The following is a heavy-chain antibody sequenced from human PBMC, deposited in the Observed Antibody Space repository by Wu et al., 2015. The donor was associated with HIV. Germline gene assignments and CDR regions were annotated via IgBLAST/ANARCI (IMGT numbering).Heavy chain of an antibody. CDR2: ISTYSGTN. V-gene: IGHV1-18*01. CDR1: GYTFINYG. Sequence: QVQLVQSGPEVKKPGASVKVSCKTSGYTFINYGINWVRQAPGQGLEWMGWISTYSGTNKLCTEKIPGQSHHLTTDTSTTTKPTLELRSLKSETTTAVNYYCXRESGTLVKGAAMVFDPWGQGTLVT. CDR3: XRESGTLVKGAAMVFDP. J-gene: IGHJ5*02. D-gene: IGHD1-7*01.